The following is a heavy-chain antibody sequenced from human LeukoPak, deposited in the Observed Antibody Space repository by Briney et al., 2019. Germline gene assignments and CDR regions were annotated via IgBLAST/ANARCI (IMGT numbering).Heavy chain of an antibody. D-gene: IGHD6-19*01. CDR3: ARGSSGWYYFDY. CDR1: GGSISSYY. V-gene: IGHV4-59*01. Sequence: SETLSLTCTVSGGSISSYYWSWIRQPPWKGLEWIGYIYYSGSTNYNPSLKSRVTISIDTPKNQVSLRVTSVTAADTAVYYCARGSSGWYYFDYWGQGTLVTVSS. CDR2: IYYSGST. J-gene: IGHJ4*02.